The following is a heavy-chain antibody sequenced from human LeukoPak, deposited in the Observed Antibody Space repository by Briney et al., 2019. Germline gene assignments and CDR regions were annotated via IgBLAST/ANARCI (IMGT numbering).Heavy chain of an antibody. Sequence: GGSLRLSCAVSGFTFSSYWMHWVRQAPGKGLVWVSRINNDGSTTAYADSVKGRFTISRDNTKNTLYRQMNSLRAEDTAVYYCARTYSSFDYWGQGTLVTVSS. CDR1: GFTFSSYW. CDR2: INNDGSTT. J-gene: IGHJ4*02. V-gene: IGHV3-74*01. CDR3: ARTYSSFDY. D-gene: IGHD6-19*01.